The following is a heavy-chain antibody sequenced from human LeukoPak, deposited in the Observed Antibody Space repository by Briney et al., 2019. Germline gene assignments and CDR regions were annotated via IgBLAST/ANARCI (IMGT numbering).Heavy chain of an antibody. V-gene: IGHV3-64*01. J-gene: IGHJ4*02. D-gene: IGHD1-26*01. Sequence: GGSLRLSCAASGFTFSSYAMHWVRQAPGKGLEYVSAISSNGGSTYYANSVKGRFTISRDNSKNTLYLQMGSLRAEDMAVYYCARDRQRSWYSESWGHYWGQGTLVTVSS. CDR2: ISSNGGST. CDR1: GFTFSSYA. CDR3: ARDRQRSWYSESWGHY.